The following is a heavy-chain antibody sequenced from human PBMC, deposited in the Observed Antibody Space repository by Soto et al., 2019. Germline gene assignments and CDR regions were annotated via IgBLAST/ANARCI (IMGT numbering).Heavy chain of an antibody. CDR3: AHKGPEDWPLDY. J-gene: IGHJ4*02. CDR1: GFSLSTSGVG. Sequence: QITLKESGPTLVRPTQTLTLTCAFSGFSLSTSGVGVGWIHQPPGKALEWLAVIYWDDSKHYSPSLRSRLTITKDTSKNQVVLTMTNMDPIDTGTYYCAHKGPEDWPLDYWGQGTLVTVSS. V-gene: IGHV2-5*02. D-gene: IGHD3-9*01. CDR2: IYWDDSK.